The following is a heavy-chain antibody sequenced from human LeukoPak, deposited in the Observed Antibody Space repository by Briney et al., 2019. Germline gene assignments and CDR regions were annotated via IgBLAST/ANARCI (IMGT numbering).Heavy chain of an antibody. V-gene: IGHV3-66*01. Sequence: GGSLRLSCAVSGFTVSSNYMRWVRQAPGKGLEWVSFMYTGGITYNEESVKGRFTISRDNSKNMLYLQMNSLRAEDTAVYYCARGGGYADDPFDIWGQGTMVTVSS. CDR1: GFTVSSNY. CDR2: MYTGGIT. J-gene: IGHJ3*02. CDR3: ARGGGYADDPFDI. D-gene: IGHD3-22*01.